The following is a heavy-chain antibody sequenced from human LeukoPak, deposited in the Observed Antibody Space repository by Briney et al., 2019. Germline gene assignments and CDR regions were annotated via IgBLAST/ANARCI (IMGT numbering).Heavy chain of an antibody. CDR3: ARVPDSGSAIDY. CDR2: INSDGSST. J-gene: IGHJ4*02. D-gene: IGHD1-26*01. V-gene: IGHV3-74*01. Sequence: PGGSLRLSCAASGFTFSSFAINWVRQAPGKGLAWVSRINSDGSSTSYADSVKGRFTISRDNAKNTLYLQMNSLRAEDTAVYYCARVPDSGSAIDYWGQGTLVTVSS. CDR1: GFTFSSFA.